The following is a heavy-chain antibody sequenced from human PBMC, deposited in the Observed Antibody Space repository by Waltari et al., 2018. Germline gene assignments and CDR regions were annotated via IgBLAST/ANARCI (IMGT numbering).Heavy chain of an antibody. CDR3: ARDFLDSSGWYEGDDY. V-gene: IGHV1-69*08. J-gene: IGHJ4*02. CDR1: GGTFSSYT. CDR2: IIPILGIA. D-gene: IGHD6-19*01. Sequence: QVQLVQSGAEVKKPGSSVKVSCKASGGTFSSYTISWVRQAPGQGLEWMGRIIPILGIANYAQKFQGRVTITADKSTSTAYMELSSLRSEDTAVYYCARDFLDSSGWYEGDDYWGQGTLVTVSS.